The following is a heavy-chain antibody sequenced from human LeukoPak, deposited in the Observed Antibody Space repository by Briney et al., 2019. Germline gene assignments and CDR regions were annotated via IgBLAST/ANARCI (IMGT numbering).Heavy chain of an antibody. D-gene: IGHD1-26*01. J-gene: IGHJ4*02. CDR3: AKHKSGSYYNFDY. CDR2: IRYDGSNK. Sequence: PGGSLRLSCAASGFTFSSYGMHWVRQAPGKGLEWVAFIRYDGSNKYYADSVKGRFTISRDNSKNTLYLQMDSLRPEDTAVYYCAKHKSGSYYNFDYWGQGTLVTVSS. CDR1: GFTFSSYG. V-gene: IGHV3-30*02.